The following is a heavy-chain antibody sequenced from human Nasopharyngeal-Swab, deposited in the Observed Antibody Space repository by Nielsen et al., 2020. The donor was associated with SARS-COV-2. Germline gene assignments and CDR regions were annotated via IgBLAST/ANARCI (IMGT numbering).Heavy chain of an antibody. CDR3: ARSRGAGVLDY. Sequence: SEKVSCKESGDTFTSYYLHWVRQAPGQGLEWMGIINPSGGSTTYAQRLQGRVTMTRDTSTTTFYMELSSLRFEDTAMYYCARSRGAGVLDYWGQGSLVTVSS. D-gene: IGHD1-14*01. V-gene: IGHV1-46*04. J-gene: IGHJ4*02. CDR1: GDTFTSYY. CDR2: INPSGGST.